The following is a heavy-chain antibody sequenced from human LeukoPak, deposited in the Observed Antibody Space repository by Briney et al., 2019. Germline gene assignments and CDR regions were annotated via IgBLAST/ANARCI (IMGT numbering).Heavy chain of an antibody. CDR2: IKQDGSDK. V-gene: IGHV3-7*03. CDR3: AKDPYGDYVRYFDY. J-gene: IGHJ4*02. Sequence: GGSPRLSCAASGFTFSTSWMTWVRQAPGKGLEWVANIKQDGSDKYYMDSVKGRFTISRDNSKNTLYLQMNSLRAEDTAVYYCAKDPYGDYVRYFDYWGQGTLVTVSS. D-gene: IGHD4-17*01. CDR1: GFTFSTSW.